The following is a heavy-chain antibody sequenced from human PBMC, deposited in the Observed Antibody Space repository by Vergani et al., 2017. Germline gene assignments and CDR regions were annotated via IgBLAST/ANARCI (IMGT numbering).Heavy chain of an antibody. D-gene: IGHD6-19*01. J-gene: IGHJ5*02. CDR3: ARHSTVEWLVKLGWIDP. Sequence: QVQLQESGPGLVKPSETLSLTCTVSNDSVSNTFYYWGWIRQTPGKGLEWIGSIYYSGSTYYNPSLKSRVTISVDTSKNQFSLKLSSVTAADTAVYFCARHSTVEWLVKLGWIDPWGQGILVTVSS. CDR2: IYYSGST. V-gene: IGHV4-39*01. CDR1: NDSVSNTFYY.